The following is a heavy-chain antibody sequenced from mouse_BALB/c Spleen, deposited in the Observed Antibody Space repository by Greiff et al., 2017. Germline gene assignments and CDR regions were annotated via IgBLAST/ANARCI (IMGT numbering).Heavy chain of an antibody. D-gene: IGHD2-4*01. V-gene: IGHV7-3*02. CDR3: ARVYYDYDGLFAY. CDR2: IRNKANGYTT. Sequence: EVQVVESGGGLVQPGGSLRLSCATSGFTFTDYYMSWVRQPPGKALEWLGFIRNKANGYTTEYSASVKGRFTISRDNSQSILYLQMNTLRAEDSATYYCARVYYDYDGLFAYWGQGTLVTVSA. J-gene: IGHJ3*01. CDR1: GFTFTDYY.